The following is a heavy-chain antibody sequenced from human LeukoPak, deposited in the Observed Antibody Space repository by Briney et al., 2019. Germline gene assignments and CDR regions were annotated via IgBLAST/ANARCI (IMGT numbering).Heavy chain of an antibody. CDR3: AKQLGYCSDGSCYFPY. V-gene: IGHV3-23*01. CDR2: ISNNGGYT. J-gene: IGHJ4*02. Sequence: GGSLRPSCAASRFTFSSYAMSWVRQAPGKGLEWVSAISNNGGYTYYADSVQGRFTISRDNSKSTLCLQMNSLRAEDTAVYYCAKQLGYCSDGSCYFPYWGQGTLVTVSS. D-gene: IGHD2-15*01. CDR1: RFTFSSYA.